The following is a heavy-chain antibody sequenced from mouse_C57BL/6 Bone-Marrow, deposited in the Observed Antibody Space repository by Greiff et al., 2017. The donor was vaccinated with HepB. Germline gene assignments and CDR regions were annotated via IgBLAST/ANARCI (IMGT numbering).Heavy chain of an antibody. D-gene: IGHD1-1*01. V-gene: IGHV14-1*01. J-gene: IGHJ2*01. CDR3: TTSYYYGSSYRYFDY. CDR2: IDPEDGDT. CDR1: GFNIKDYY. Sequence: VQLQQSGAELVRPGASVKLSCTASGFNIKDYYMHWVKQRPEQGLEWIGRIDPEDGDTEYAPKFQGKATMTADTSSNTAYLQLSSLTSEDTAVYYCTTSYYYGSSYRYFDYWGQGTTLTVSS.